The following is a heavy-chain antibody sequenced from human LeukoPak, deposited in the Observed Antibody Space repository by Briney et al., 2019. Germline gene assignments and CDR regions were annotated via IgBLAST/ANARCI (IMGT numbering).Heavy chain of an antibody. D-gene: IGHD6-13*01. Sequence: GGTLRLSCAASGFTFSSYGMSWVRQAPGKGLEWVSAISGSGGSTYYADSVKGRFTISRDNSKNTLYLQMNSLRAEDTAVYYCARGGAAGTDDYYYYMDVWGKGTTVTVSS. J-gene: IGHJ6*03. V-gene: IGHV3-23*01. CDR3: ARGGAAGTDDYYYYMDV. CDR1: GFTFSSYG. CDR2: ISGSGGST.